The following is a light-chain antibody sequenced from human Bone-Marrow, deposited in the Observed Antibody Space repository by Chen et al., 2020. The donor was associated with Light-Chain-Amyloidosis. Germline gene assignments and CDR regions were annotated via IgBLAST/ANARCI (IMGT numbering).Light chain of an antibody. CDR1: QSIGSH. Sequence: DIQITQSPPSLSASVGDRLTITCRARQSIGSHLNWYQQKPGKAPKLLNYAAASLQSGVPSRYSGNGSGTDITLFVIGLQPEDFATYYCQQTYSKFETYGQGSTVAIK. CDR2: AAA. J-gene: IGKJ1*01. V-gene: IGKV1-39*01. CDR3: QQTYSKFET.